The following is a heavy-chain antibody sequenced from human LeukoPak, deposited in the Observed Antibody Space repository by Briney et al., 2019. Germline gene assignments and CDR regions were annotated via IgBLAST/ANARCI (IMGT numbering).Heavy chain of an antibody. CDR3: ARTRGVTAIHFDY. J-gene: IGHJ4*02. CDR1: GGSISSGGYY. CDR2: IYYSGST. V-gene: IGHV4-31*03. D-gene: IGHD2-21*02. Sequence: SETLSLICTVSGGSISSGGYYWSCIRQHPGKGLEWIGYIYYSGSTYYNPSLKSRVTISVDTSKNQFSLKPSSVTAADTAVYYCARTRGVTAIHFDYWGQGTLVTVSS.